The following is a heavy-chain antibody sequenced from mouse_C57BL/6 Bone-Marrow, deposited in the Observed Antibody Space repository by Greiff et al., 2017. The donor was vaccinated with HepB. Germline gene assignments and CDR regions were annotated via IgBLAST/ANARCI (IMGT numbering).Heavy chain of an antibody. D-gene: IGHD2-3*01. Sequence: VQLQQPGAELVKPGASVKLSCKASGYTFTSYWMHWVKQRPGRGLEWIGRIDPNSGGTKYNEKFKSKATLTVDKPSSTAYMQLSSLTSEESAVYYCAREDGYSSWFAYWGQGTLVTVSA. J-gene: IGHJ3*01. CDR1: GYTFTSYW. CDR3: AREDGYSSWFAY. CDR2: IDPNSGGT. V-gene: IGHV1-72*01.